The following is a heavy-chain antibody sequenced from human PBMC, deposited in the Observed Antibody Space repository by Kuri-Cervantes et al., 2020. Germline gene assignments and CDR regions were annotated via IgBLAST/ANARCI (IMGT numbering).Heavy chain of an antibody. CDR3: APFNTYYDILTGYWENWFDP. J-gene: IGHJ5*02. V-gene: IGHV4-39*07. CDR2: IYYSGST. D-gene: IGHD3-9*01. CDR1: GGSISSSSYY. Sequence: SETLSLTCTVSGGSISSSSYYWGWIRQPPGKGLEWIGSIYYSGSTYYNPSLKSRVTVSVDTSKNQFSLKLSSVTAADTAVYYCAPFNTYYDILTGYWENWFDPWGQGTLVTVSS.